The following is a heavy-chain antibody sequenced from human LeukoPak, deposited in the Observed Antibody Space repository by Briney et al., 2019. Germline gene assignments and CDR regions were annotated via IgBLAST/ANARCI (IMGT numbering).Heavy chain of an antibody. D-gene: IGHD2/OR15-2a*01. CDR3: ARDTTSISHNFDY. CDR2: ISSRSSYI. V-gene: IGHV3-21*01. Sequence: GGSLRLSCAASGFTFSSYSMNWVRQAPGKGLEWVSSISSRSSYIYSADSVKGRFTISRDNAKNSLYLQMNSLRAEDTAVYYCARDTTSISHNFDYWGQGTLVTVSS. J-gene: IGHJ4*02. CDR1: GFTFSSYS.